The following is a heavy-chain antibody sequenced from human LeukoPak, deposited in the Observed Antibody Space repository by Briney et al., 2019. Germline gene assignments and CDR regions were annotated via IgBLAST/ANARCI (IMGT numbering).Heavy chain of an antibody. V-gene: IGHV4-59*01. D-gene: IGHD3-16*01. J-gene: IGHJ5*02. CDR2: IHDTGSS. Sequence: PSETLSLTCTVSGASINGYYWNWIRQSPGKGLEWIAFIHDTGSSNYNPSLRSRVTISLDTSKNQFSLKLKSVTAADTAVYYCAGNRNALGDVNWLDPWGQGTLVTVSS. CDR1: GASINGYY. CDR3: AGNRNALGDVNWLDP.